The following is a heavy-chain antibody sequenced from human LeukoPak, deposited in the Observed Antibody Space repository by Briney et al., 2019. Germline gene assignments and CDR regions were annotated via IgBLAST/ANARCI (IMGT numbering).Heavy chain of an antibody. Sequence: GGSLRLSCAASGFTFSSYGMHWVRQAPGKGLEWEAVIWYDGSNKYYADSVKGRFTISRDNSKNTLYLQMNSLRAEDTAVYYRARGGAYYDSSGYPLDYWGQGTLVTVSS. J-gene: IGHJ4*02. CDR3: ARGGAYYDSSGYPLDY. V-gene: IGHV3-33*01. D-gene: IGHD3-22*01. CDR2: IWYDGSNK. CDR1: GFTFSSYG.